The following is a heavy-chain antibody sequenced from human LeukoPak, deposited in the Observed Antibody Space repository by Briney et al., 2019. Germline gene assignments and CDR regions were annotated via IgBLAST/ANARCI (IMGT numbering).Heavy chain of an antibody. CDR1: GFTFSSYW. CDR2: IKQDGSEK. V-gene: IGHV3-7*03. CDR3: ASITGASYYYYGMDV. J-gene: IGHJ6*02. Sequence: GGSLRLSCAASGFTFSSYWMSWVRQAPGKGLEWVANIKQDGSEKYYVDSVKGRFTISRDNAKNSLYLQMNSLRAEDTAVYYCASITGASYYYYGMDVWGQGTTVTVSS. D-gene: IGHD4/OR15-4a*01.